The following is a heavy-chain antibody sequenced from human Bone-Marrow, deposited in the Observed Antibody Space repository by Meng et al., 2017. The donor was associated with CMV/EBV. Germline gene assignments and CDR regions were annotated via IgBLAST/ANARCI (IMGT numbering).Heavy chain of an antibody. V-gene: IGHV3-7*04. J-gene: IGHJ5*02. CDR1: GFTFSSYW. Sequence: GEYLKISCAASGFTFSSYWMSWVRQAPGKGVEWVANIKQDGSEKYYVDSVKGRFTISRDNAKNSLYLQMNSLRAEDTAVYYCARGVVETAMVYAPSIGDNWFDPWGQGTLVTVSS. CDR3: ARGVVETAMVYAPSIGDNWFDP. D-gene: IGHD5-18*01. CDR2: IKQDGSEK.